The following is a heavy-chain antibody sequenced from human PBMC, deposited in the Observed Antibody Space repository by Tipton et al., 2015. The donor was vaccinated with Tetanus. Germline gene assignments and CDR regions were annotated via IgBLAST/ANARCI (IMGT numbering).Heavy chain of an antibody. CDR1: GYTFTHYG. CDR2: ISPFNENV. D-gene: IGHD3/OR15-3a*01. Sequence: QVQLVQSGAEVKKPGASVKVSCKASGYTFTHYGVNWVRQAPGQGLEWMGWISPFNENVNYAGKFQGRLTMTTDRSTATVYMDLRSLGSDDTAVYYCARGRGLGPHEYFEHWGQGTLVTVSS. J-gene: IGHJ5*02. V-gene: IGHV1-18*01. CDR3: ARGRGLGPHEYFEH.